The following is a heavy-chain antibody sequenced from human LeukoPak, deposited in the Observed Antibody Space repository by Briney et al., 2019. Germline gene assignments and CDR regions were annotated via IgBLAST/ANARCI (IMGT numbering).Heavy chain of an antibody. CDR1: GFTFSSYA. D-gene: IGHD6-19*01. CDR2: ISYDGSNK. V-gene: IGHV3-30-3*01. Sequence: PGGSLRLSCAASGFTFSSYAMHWVRQAPGKGLEWVAVISYDGSNKYYADSVKGRFTISRDNSKNTLYLQMNSLRAEDTAVYYCAKDPGQWLVRPDWFDPWGQGTLVTVSS. CDR3: AKDPGQWLVRPDWFDP. J-gene: IGHJ5*02.